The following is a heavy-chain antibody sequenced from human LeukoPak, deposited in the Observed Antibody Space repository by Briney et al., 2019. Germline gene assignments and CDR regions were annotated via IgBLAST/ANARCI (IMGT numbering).Heavy chain of an antibody. J-gene: IGHJ4*02. CDR3: AREFFYSSSFRAFDY. V-gene: IGHV4-30-2*01. CDR2: IYHSGST. CDR1: GGSISSGGYY. Sequence: SETLSLTCTVSGGSISSGGYYWSWIRQPPGKGLEWIGYIYHSGSTYYNPSLKGRVTISVDRSKNQFSLGLSSVTAADTAVYYCAREFFYSSSFRAFDYWGQGTLVTVSS. D-gene: IGHD6-6*01.